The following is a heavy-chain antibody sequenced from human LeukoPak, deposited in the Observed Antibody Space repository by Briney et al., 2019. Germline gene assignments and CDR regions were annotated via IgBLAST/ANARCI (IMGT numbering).Heavy chain of an antibody. Sequence: PGGSLRLSCVASGFTVSSKYMNWVSQAPGKGLEWVSVIYSGGSTDYPDSVKGRFTISRDNSKNTVYLQMNSLRAEDTAVYYCATGVEEVKFGAFDIWGQGTMVTVSS. CDR2: IYSGGST. CDR1: GFTVSSKY. J-gene: IGHJ3*02. CDR3: ATGVEEVKFGAFDI. V-gene: IGHV3-66*01. D-gene: IGHD3-16*01.